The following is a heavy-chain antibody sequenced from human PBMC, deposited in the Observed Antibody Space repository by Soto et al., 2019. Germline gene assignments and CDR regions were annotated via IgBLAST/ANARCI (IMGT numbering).Heavy chain of an antibody. CDR3: ARARHIVVVSANRYFDY. CDR2: INPGGGTT. CDR1: GYTITSYY. D-gene: IGHD2-21*02. J-gene: IGHJ4*02. Sequence: ASVKVSCKASGYTITSYYMHWVRKAPGQGLEWVGFINPGGGTTSYAQKFQGRVAMTRETSTSTVYMELSRLRSDHTAVYYCARARHIVVVSANRYFDYCGQGTLVTVSS. V-gene: IGHV1-46*01.